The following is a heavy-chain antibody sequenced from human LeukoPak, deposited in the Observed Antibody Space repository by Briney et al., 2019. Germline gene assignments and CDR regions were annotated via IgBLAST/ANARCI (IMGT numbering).Heavy chain of an antibody. CDR3: ARGSLGTGGSGSYYNLDMQNDY. Sequence: ASVKVSCKASGYTFTSYDINWVRQATGQGLEWMGWMNPNSGNTGYAQKFQGRVTMTRNTSISTAYMELSSLRSEDTAVYYCARGSLGTGGSGSYYNLDMQNDYWGQGTLVTVSS. CDR1: GYTFTSYD. D-gene: IGHD3-10*01. CDR2: MNPNSGNT. J-gene: IGHJ4*02. V-gene: IGHV1-8*01.